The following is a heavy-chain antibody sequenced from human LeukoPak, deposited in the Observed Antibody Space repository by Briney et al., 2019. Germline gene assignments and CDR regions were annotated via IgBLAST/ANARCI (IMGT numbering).Heavy chain of an antibody. J-gene: IGHJ4*02. CDR2: TYYRSKWYN. CDR3: ARQFGNYMAY. CDR1: GDSVSSNSAA. V-gene: IGHV6-1*01. Sequence: QTLTLTCAISGDSVSSNSAAWDRIRQSPSRDLEWLGRTYYRSKWYNEYAVSVKSRITINPDTSKNQFSLQLNSVTPEDTAVYYCARQFGNYMAYWGQGTLVTVSS. D-gene: IGHD3-16*01.